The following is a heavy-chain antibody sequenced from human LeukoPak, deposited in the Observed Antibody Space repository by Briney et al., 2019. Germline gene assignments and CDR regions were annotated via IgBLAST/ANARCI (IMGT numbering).Heavy chain of an antibody. V-gene: IGHV4-4*07. J-gene: IGHJ3*02. CDR1: GGSISSYY. D-gene: IGHD3-3*01. CDR3: ARGNTIFGVVIYDAFDI. Sequence: SETLSLTCTVSGGSISSYYWSWIRRPAGKGLEWIGRIYTSGSTNYNPSLKSRVTMSVDTSKNQFSLKLSSVTAADTAVYYCARGNTIFGVVIYDAFDIWGQGTMVTVSS. CDR2: IYTSGST.